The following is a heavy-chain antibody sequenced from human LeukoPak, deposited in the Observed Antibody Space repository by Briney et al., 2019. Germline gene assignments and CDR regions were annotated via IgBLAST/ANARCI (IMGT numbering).Heavy chain of an antibody. Sequence: PSETLSLTCTVSGGSISSYYWSWIRQPPGKGLEWIGYIYYSGSTSYNPSLKSRVTISVDTSKNQFSLKLSSVTAADTGVYYCARNSDYGDYVRYWYFDLWGRGTLVTVSS. CDR2: IYYSGST. V-gene: IGHV4-59*08. J-gene: IGHJ2*01. D-gene: IGHD4-17*01. CDR3: ARNSDYGDYVRYWYFDL. CDR1: GGSISSYY.